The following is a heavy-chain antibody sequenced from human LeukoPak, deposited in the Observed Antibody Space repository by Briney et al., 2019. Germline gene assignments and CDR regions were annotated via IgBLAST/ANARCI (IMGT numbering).Heavy chain of an antibody. J-gene: IGHJ6*02. CDR3: ARLETYYDFWSGYYGVGSYGMDV. D-gene: IGHD3-3*01. CDR1: GGSISSYY. Sequence: SETLSLTCTVSGGSISSYYWSWIRQPPGKGLEWIGYIYYSGSTNYNPSLKSRVTISVDTSKNQFSLKLSSVTAADTAVYYCARLETYYDFWSGYYGVGSYGMDVWGQGTRSPSP. CDR2: IYYSGST. V-gene: IGHV4-59*08.